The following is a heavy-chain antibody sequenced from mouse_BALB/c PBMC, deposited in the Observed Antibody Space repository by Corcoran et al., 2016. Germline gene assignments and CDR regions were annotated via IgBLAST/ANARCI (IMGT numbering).Heavy chain of an antibody. J-gene: IGHJ1*01. CDR3: ARDRDWYFDV. CDR2: VNPNNGDT. Sequence: EVQLQQSGAELVKPGASVKMSCKASGYTFTDYYMKWMKQSLGKSLAWIGDVNPNNGDTNYDQKFKGKATLTVDKSSSTAYMQLNSLTSEDSAVYYCARDRDWYFDVWGAGTTVTVSS. D-gene: IGHD2-14*01. CDR1: GYTFTDYY. V-gene: IGHV1-26*01.